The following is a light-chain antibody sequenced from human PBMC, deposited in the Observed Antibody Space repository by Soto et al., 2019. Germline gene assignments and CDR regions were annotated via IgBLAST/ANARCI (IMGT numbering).Light chain of an antibody. CDR1: QGIRKD. J-gene: IGKJ5*01. CDR2: AAS. CDR3: LQHNSYPIP. V-gene: IGKV1-17*01. Sequence: DIQMTQSPSSLSASVGDRVIITCRASQGIRKDLGWYQQKPGKAPKRLIYAASRLQSGVPSRFSGSGSGTAFTLTISSLQPEDFATYYCLQHNSYPIPFRQGTRLEIK.